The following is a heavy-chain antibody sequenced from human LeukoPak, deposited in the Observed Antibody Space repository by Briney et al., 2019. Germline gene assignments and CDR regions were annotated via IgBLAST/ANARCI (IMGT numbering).Heavy chain of an antibody. CDR1: GGSFSGYY. CDR3: RRGPEDSGSTNYYYMDV. CDR2: INHSGST. Sequence: SETLSLTFAVYGGSFSGYYWSWIRQPPGKGLEGMGEINHSGSTNYNPSLQSRGTISVDTYKNQFSPKLSSVTDADAVVYYSRRGPEDSGSTNYYYMDVWGKGTMVTVSS. J-gene: IGHJ6*03. V-gene: IGHV4-34*01. D-gene: IGHD3-22*01.